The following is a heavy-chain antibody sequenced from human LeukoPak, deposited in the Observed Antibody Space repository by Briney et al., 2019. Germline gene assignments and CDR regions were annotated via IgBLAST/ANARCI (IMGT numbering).Heavy chain of an antibody. CDR3: ASQTAIVNYYYYHMDV. CDR2: INSNSGGT. CDR1: GYTFTGYY. Sequence: ASVRVSCKASGYTFTGYYIHWVRQAPGQGLEWMGWINSNSGGTNYEQKFQGRVTMTRDTSISTAYMELSRLTSDDTAVYYCASQTAIVNYYYYHMDVWGKGTTVTVSS. D-gene: IGHD5-18*01. V-gene: IGHV1-2*02. J-gene: IGHJ6*03.